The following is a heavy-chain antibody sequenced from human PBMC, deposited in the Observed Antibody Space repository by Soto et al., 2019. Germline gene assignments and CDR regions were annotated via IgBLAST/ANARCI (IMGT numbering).Heavy chain of an antibody. V-gene: IGHV3-23*01. CDR3: AKDPVMAGHRANPGIDD. CDR1: GFTFSRYA. J-gene: IGHJ4*02. Sequence: EVPLLESGGGLVQPGGSLRLSCAASGFTFSRYAMSWVRQAPGKGLECVSAISGSGGSTYYADSVKGRFTISRDNSKNPLYLQMNSLRAEDTAVHDCAKDPVMAGHRANPGIDDWVQGNLVNVSS. D-gene: IGHD3-10*01. CDR2: ISGSGGST.